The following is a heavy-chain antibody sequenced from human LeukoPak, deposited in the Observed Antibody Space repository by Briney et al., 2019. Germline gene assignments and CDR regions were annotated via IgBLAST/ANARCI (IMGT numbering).Heavy chain of an antibody. CDR1: GFTFSSYS. D-gene: IGHD2-2*01. J-gene: IGHJ4*02. Sequence: GGSLRLSRAASGFTFSSYSMNWVRQAPGKGLEWVSSISSSSSYIYYADSVKGRFTISRDNAKNSLYLQMNSLRAEDTAVYYCARQGCKSCSSTSWHGHWGQGTLVTVSS. CDR2: ISSSSSYI. V-gene: IGHV3-21*01. CDR3: ARQGCKSCSSTSWHGH.